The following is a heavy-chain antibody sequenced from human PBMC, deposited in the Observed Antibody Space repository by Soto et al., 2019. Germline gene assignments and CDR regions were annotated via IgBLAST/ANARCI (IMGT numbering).Heavy chain of an antibody. Sequence: EVQLLESGGGLEQPGGSLRLSCAASGFTFGSYAMSWVRQAPGKGLEWVSTISGSGDKTFYADSVKGRFTISRDNSKNSLYVQMDSLRAEDTAVYYCAQGGSAYCYSGTCYHRFDYWGQGTLVIVSS. D-gene: IGHD2-15*01. V-gene: IGHV3-23*01. CDR3: AQGGSAYCYSGTCYHRFDY. CDR2: ISGSGDKT. J-gene: IGHJ4*02. CDR1: GFTFGSYA.